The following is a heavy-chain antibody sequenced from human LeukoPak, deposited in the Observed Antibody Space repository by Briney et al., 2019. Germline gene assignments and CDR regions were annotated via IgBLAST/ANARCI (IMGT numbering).Heavy chain of an antibody. J-gene: IGHJ3*02. D-gene: IGHD2-8*01. V-gene: IGHV3-11*06. CDR2: ISSSNRYT. Sequence: GGSLRLSCAASGFTFSDYYMSWIRQAPGKGLEWVSYISSSNRYTNYADSVKGRFTISRDNAKNSLYLQMNSLRAEDTAVYYCARELLSDDGAFDIWGQGTMVTVSS. CDR3: ARELLSDDGAFDI. CDR1: GFTFSDYY.